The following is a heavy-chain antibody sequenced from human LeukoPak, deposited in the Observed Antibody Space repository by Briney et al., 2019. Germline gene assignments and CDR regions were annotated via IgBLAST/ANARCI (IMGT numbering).Heavy chain of an antibody. V-gene: IGHV4-34*01. Sequence: SETLSLTCAVYGGSFSGYYWSWIRQPPGKGLEWIGEINHSGSTNYNPSLRSRVTISVDTSKNQFSLKLSSVTAADTAVYYCARGGSIWPRKGYFDYWGQGTLVTVSS. J-gene: IGHJ4*02. CDR2: INHSGST. D-gene: IGHD2/OR15-2a*01. CDR3: ARGGSIWPRKGYFDY. CDR1: GGSFSGYY.